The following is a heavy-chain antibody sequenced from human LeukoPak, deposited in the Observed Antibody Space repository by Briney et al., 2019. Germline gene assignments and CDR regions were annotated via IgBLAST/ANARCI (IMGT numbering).Heavy chain of an antibody. CDR2: IYHSGST. J-gene: IGHJ3*02. CDR3: ARDLIRYSSDWVSI. D-gene: IGHD6-19*01. Sequence: SGTLSLTCAVSGGSISSSNWWSWGRQPPGKGLEWIGEIYHSGSTNYNPSLKSRVTISVDTTKNQFSLKLSSVTAADTAVYYCARDLIRYSSDWVSIWGQGTMVTVSS. CDR1: GGSISSSNW. V-gene: IGHV4-4*02.